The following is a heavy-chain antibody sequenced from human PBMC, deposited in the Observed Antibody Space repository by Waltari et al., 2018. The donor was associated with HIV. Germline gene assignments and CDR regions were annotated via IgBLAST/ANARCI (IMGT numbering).Heavy chain of an antibody. CDR2: INPNGGGT. CDR3: ARAQYYYDSSGYYYGDYGMDV. D-gene: IGHD3-22*01. J-gene: IGHJ6*02. Sequence: QVQLVQSGAEVKKPGASVKVSCKASGYTFTGYYMHWVRQAPGQGLEWMGGINPNGGGTNYARKFQGRGTMTRYTSISTAYMELSRLRSDDTAVYYCARAQYYYDSSGYYYGDYGMDVWGQGTTVTVSS. V-gene: IGHV1-2*02. CDR1: GYTFTGYY.